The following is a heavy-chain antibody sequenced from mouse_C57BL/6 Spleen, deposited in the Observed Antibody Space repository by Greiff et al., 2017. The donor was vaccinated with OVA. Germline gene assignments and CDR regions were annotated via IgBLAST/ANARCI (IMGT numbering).Heavy chain of an antibody. J-gene: IGHJ4*01. D-gene: IGHD4-1*01. CDR2: INPNNGGT. CDR3: ARTDLGPAMDY. CDR1: GYTFTDYN. V-gene: IGHV1-18*01. Sequence: VHVKQSGPELVKPGASVKIPCKASGYTFTDYNMDWVKQSHGKSLEWIGDINPNNGGTIYNQKFKGKATLTVDKSSSTAYMELRSLTSEDTAVYYCARTDLGPAMDYWGQGTSVTVSS.